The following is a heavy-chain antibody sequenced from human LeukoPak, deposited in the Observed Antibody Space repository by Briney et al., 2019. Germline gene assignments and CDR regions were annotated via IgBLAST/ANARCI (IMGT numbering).Heavy chain of an antibody. CDR1: GFNLRNYA. Sequence: GGSLRLSCAASGFNLRNYAMHWVRQAPGKGLEWVSYISSSSSTIYYADSVKGRFTISRDNAKNSLYLQMNSLRAEDTAVYYCARAPSLGYCSSTSCSYYWGQGTLVTVSS. D-gene: IGHD2-2*01. CDR3: ARAPSLGYCSSTSCSYY. J-gene: IGHJ4*02. CDR2: ISSSSSTI. V-gene: IGHV3-48*01.